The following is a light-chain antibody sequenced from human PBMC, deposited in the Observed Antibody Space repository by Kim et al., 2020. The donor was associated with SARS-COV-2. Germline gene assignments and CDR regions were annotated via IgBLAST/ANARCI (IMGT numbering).Light chain of an antibody. CDR2: LNSDGSH. J-gene: IGLJ3*02. V-gene: IGLV4-69*01. CDR3: QTWGNGIRV. Sequence: ASVRLTCTLSSGHSSYAVAWHQQQPEKGPRYLMKLNSDGSHSKGDGIPDRFSGSSSGAERYLTISSLQSEDEADYYCQTWGNGIRVFGGGTKLTVL. CDR1: SGHSSYA.